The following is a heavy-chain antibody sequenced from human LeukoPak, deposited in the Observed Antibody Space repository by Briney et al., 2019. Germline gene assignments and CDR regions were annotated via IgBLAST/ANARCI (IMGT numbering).Heavy chain of an antibody. CDR3: AKQQWLVDY. Sequence: GGSLRLSCAASGFTFSNYAMSWLPQAPGKGLEWVSGISGSGGSTYYAGSVKARFTISRDNSKNTLYLQMNSLRAEDTAVYYCAKQQWLVDYWGQGTLVTVSS. V-gene: IGHV3-23*01. J-gene: IGHJ4*02. CDR2: ISGSGGST. CDR1: GFTFSNYA. D-gene: IGHD6-19*01.